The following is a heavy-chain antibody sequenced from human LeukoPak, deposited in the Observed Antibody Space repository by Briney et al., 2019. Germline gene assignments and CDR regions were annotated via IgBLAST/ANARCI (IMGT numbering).Heavy chain of an antibody. CDR1: GFTVSSNY. V-gene: IGHV3-23*01. D-gene: IGHD5-18*01. J-gene: IGHJ3*02. Sequence: PGGSLRLSCAASGFTVSSNYMSWVRQAPGKGLEWVSAISGSGGSTYYADSVKGRFTISRDNSKNTLYLQMNSLRAEDTAVYYCANQGLDKAAFDIWGQGTMVTVSS. CDR2: ISGSGGST. CDR3: ANQGLDKAAFDI.